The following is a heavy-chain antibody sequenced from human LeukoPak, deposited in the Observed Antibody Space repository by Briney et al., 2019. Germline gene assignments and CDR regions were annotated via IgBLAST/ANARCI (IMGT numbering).Heavy chain of an antibody. J-gene: IGHJ4*02. CDR3: ARAGAGRYCSGGSCYGY. CDR1: GGTFSSXA. CDR2: IIAIFGTA. V-gene: IGHV1-69*01. D-gene: IGHD2-15*01. Sequence: SVKVSCKASGGTFSSXAISWVRQAPGQGLEWMGGIIAIFGTANYAQKFQGRVTITADESTSTAYMELSSLRPEDTAVYYCARAGAGRYCSGGSCYGYWGQGTLVTVSS.